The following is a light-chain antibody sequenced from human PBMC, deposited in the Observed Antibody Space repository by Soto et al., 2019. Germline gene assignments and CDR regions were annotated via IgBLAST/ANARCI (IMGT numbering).Light chain of an antibody. J-gene: IGLJ2*01. Sequence: QSALTQPPSASGSPGQSVAISCTGTSSDVGGYDYVSWYQQHPGKAPKLMIYGVTKRPSGVPDRFSGSKSGNTASLTVSGLQAEDEADYYCSSYGGNNNLLFGGGTKLTVL. V-gene: IGLV2-8*01. CDR2: GVT. CDR1: SSDVGGYDY. CDR3: SSYGGNNNLL.